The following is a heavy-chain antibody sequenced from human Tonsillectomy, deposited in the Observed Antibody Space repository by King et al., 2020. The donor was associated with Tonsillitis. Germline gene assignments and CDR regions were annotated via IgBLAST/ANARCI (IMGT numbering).Heavy chain of an antibody. J-gene: IGHJ6*03. V-gene: IGHV3-30*01. CDR3: AGDPDGIQLWXGNMDV. CDR1: GFSFSSNA. D-gene: IGHD5-18*01. CDR2: ISYDGSNK. Sequence: VQLVESGGGVVQPGRSLRLSCAASGFSFSSNAMHWVRQTPDKGLQWVAVISYDGSNKYYADSVKGRFTVSRDNSKNTLYLQMNSLRADDTAVYYCAGDPDGIQLWXGNMDVWGKGTTVTVSS.